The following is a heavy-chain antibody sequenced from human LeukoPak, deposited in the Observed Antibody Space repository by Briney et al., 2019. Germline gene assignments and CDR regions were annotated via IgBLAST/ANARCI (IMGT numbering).Heavy chain of an antibody. Sequence: PSQTLSLTCTVSGGSISSGDYYWSWIRQPPGKGLEWIGYIYYSGNTYYNPSLKSRVTISVDTSKNQFSLKLSSVTAADTAVYYCARECDCSGGSCYHNWFDPWGQGTLVTVSS. V-gene: IGHV4-30-4*01. CDR3: ARECDCSGGSCYHNWFDP. CDR2: IYYSGNT. J-gene: IGHJ5*02. CDR1: GGSISSGDYY. D-gene: IGHD2-15*01.